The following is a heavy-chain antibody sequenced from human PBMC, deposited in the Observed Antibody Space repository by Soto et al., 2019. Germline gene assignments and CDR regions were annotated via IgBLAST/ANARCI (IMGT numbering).Heavy chain of an antibody. CDR2: IYSGGRT. D-gene: IGHD3-22*01. CDR1: GFTFSSND. V-gene: IGHV3-53*01. CDR3: STRPLLPGAP. Sequence: EVQLVESGGGLIQPGGSLRLSCAASGFTFSSNDMNWVRQAPGKGLEWVSLIYSGGRTYYADSVKGPFTISRDNSKNTLYLQRSSLRAEDTAVYYCSTRPLLPGAPWGQGTMVTVYS. J-gene: IGHJ3*01.